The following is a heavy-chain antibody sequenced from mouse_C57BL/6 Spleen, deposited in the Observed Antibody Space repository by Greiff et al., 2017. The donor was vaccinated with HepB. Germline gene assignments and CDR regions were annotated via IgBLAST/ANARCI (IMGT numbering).Heavy chain of an antibody. CDR3: ARQGYYDYAWFAY. CDR1: GFTFSDYY. Sequence: EVQLVESGGGLVQPGGSLKLSCAASGFTFSDYYMYWVRQTPEKRLEWVAYISNGGGSTYYPDTVKGRFTISRDNAKNTLYLQMSRLKSEDTAMYYCARQGYYDYAWFAYWGQGTLVTVSA. J-gene: IGHJ3*01. CDR2: ISNGGGST. V-gene: IGHV5-12*01. D-gene: IGHD2-4*01.